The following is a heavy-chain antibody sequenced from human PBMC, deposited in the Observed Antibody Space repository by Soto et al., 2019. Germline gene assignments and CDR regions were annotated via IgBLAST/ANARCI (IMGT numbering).Heavy chain of an antibody. CDR1: GGTFSSSA. J-gene: IGHJ4*02. CDR2: IIPILRSA. D-gene: IGHD3-10*01. CDR3: AQEGNRVRGTDY. Sequence: VKVSSKASGGTFSSSAISWVLQAPGQGLEWIGGIIPILRSANYAQKFQGRVTISADESTSSAYMELSGLRVEDTAVYYCAQEGNRVRGTDYWGQGTLVTVSS. V-gene: IGHV1-69*13.